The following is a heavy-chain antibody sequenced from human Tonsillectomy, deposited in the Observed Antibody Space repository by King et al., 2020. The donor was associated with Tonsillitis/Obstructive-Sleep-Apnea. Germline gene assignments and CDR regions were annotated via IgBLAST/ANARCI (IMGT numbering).Heavy chain of an antibody. D-gene: IGHD3-9*01. Sequence: QLVQSGAEVKKPGASVKVSCKVSGYTLTELSMHWVRQAPGKGLEWMGGFDPEDGETIYAQKFQGRVTMTEDTSTDTAYMELSSLGTEATAVYYCATPNDSLTGRDAFDIWGQGTMVTVSS. J-gene: IGHJ3*02. CDR2: FDPEDGET. CDR3: ATPNDSLTGRDAFDI. V-gene: IGHV1-24*01. CDR1: GYTLTELS.